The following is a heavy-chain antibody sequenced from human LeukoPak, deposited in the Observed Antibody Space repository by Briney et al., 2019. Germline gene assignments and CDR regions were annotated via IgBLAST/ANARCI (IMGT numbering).Heavy chain of an antibody. Sequence: SETLSLTCTVSGGSISSYYWSWIRQPPGKGLEWIGYIYYSGSTNYNPSLKSRVTISVDTSKNQFSLKLSSVTAADTAVYYCARSFITIFGGAYNWFDPWGQGTLVTVSS. J-gene: IGHJ5*02. V-gene: IGHV4-59*01. D-gene: IGHD3-3*01. CDR1: GGSISSYY. CDR3: ARSFITIFGGAYNWFDP. CDR2: IYYSGST.